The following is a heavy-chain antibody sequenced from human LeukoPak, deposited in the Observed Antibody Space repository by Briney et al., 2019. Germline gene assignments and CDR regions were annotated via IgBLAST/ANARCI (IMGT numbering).Heavy chain of an antibody. J-gene: IGHJ5*02. Sequence: GGSLRLSCAASGFTFSSCEMNWVRQAPGKGLEWVSYISGGDTTIYYADSVRGRFTISRDNAKNSLYLQMNSLRAEDTALYYCTRGTGGSAWGQGTLVTVSS. CDR3: TRGTGGSA. V-gene: IGHV3-48*03. CDR2: ISGGDTTI. D-gene: IGHD2-15*01. CDR1: GFTFSSCE.